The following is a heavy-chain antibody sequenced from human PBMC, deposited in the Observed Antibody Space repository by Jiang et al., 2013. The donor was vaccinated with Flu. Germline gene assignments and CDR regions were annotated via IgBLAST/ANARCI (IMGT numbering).Heavy chain of an antibody. J-gene: IGHJ5*02. Sequence: GPGLVKPSETLSLTCTVSGGSISSYYWSWIRQPPGKGLEWIGYIYYSGSTNYNPSLKSRVTISVDTSKNQFSLKLSSVTAADTAVYYCARSTTYYYDSSGQPRGWFDPWGQGTLVTVSS. CDR2: IYYSGST. CDR1: GGSISSYY. CDR3: ARSTTYYYDSSGQPRGWFDP. D-gene: IGHD3-22*01. V-gene: IGHV4-59*01.